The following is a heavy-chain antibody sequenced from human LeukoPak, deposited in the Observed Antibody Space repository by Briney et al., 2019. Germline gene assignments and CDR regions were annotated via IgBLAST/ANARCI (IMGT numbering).Heavy chain of an antibody. Sequence: GGSLRLSCAASGFTFSSYSMNWVRQAPGKGLEWVSSISSSSSYIYYADSVKGRFTISRDNAKNSLYLQMNSLRAEDTAVYYCARERFGWLQSKAFGAFDIWGQGTMVTVSS. CDR1: GFTFSSYS. D-gene: IGHD5-24*01. V-gene: IGHV3-21*01. J-gene: IGHJ3*02. CDR3: ARERFGWLQSKAFGAFDI. CDR2: ISSSSSYI.